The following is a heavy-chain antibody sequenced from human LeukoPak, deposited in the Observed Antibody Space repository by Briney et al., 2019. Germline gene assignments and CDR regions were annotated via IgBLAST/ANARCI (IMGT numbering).Heavy chain of an antibody. CDR1: GGTFSSYA. Sequence: SAKVSCKASGGTFSSYAISWVRQAPGQGLEWMGRIIPIFGIANYAQKFQGRVTITADKSTSTAYMELSSLRSEDTAVYYCARGGSRDGYNFQIDYWGQGTLVTVSS. V-gene: IGHV1-69*04. CDR3: ARGGSRDGYNFQIDY. CDR2: IIPIFGIA. J-gene: IGHJ4*02. D-gene: IGHD5-24*01.